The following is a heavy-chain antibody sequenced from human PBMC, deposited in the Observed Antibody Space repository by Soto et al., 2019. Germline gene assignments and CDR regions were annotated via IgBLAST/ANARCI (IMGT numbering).Heavy chain of an antibody. CDR2: ISYDGSNK. D-gene: IGHD5-18*01. V-gene: IGHV3-30*18. CDR1: GFTFIIYG. J-gene: IGHJ6*02. CDR3: AKDRSDTAMPPELEI. Sequence: GGSLRLSCAASGFTFIIYGMHWVRQAPGKGLEWVAVISYDGSNKYYADSVKGRFTISRDNSKNTLYLQMNSLRAEDTAVYYCAKDRSDTAMPPELEIWGQGTTVTVSS.